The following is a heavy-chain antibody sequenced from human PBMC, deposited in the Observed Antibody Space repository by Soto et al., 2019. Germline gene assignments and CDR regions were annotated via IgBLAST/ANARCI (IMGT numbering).Heavy chain of an antibody. CDR2: IRSDGDTT. Sequence: EMQVLESGGGLVQPGGSLRLSCAASGFTFSSYGMNWVRQAPGKGLEWVSGIRSDGDTTYNADSVKGRFTVSRDTSKNTLDLQMNILRAEDTAVYYCAKGKGVGATPDGANCWGQGTLVTVSS. J-gene: IGHJ4*02. D-gene: IGHD1-26*01. CDR3: AKGKGVGATPDGANC. CDR1: GFTFSSYG. V-gene: IGHV3-23*01.